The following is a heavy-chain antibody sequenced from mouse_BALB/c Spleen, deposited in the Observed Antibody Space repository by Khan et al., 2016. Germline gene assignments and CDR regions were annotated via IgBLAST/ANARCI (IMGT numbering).Heavy chain of an antibody. J-gene: IGHJ4*01. CDR1: GFTFSSFG. CDR2: ISSGSSTI. V-gene: IGHV5-17*02. Sequence: EVELVESGGGLVQPGGSRKLSCAASGFTFSSFGMHWVRQAPEKGLEWVAYISSGSSTIYYEDTVKGRFTISRDKPKNTLSLQMNSLRSEDTAVYYCERAGTWAMDYWGEGAAVTVTS. D-gene: IGHD3-1*01. CDR3: ERAGTWAMDY.